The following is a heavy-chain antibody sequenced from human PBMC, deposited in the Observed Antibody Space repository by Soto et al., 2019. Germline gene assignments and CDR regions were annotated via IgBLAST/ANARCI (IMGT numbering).Heavy chain of an antibody. CDR3: ARFDFFVPFDP. D-gene: IGHD3-3*01. CDR1: GYIFTSYW. Sequence: PVESLKISCKGSGYIFTSYWICCFLQMPGKGLEWMGIIYPGDSDTRYSPSFQGQVTISADKSISTAYLQWSSLKASDTAMYYCARFDFFVPFDPWGQGTLVTVSS. J-gene: IGHJ5*02. CDR2: IYPGDSDT. V-gene: IGHV5-51*01.